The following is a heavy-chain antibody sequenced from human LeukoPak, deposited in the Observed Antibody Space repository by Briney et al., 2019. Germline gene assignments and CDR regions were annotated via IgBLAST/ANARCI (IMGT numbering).Heavy chain of an antibody. Sequence: GGSLRLSCAASGFTFSSYAMSWVRQAPGKGLEWVSAISGSGGSTYYADSVKGRFTISRDNSKNTLYLQMNSLRAEDTAVYYYAKVRVEQLYYYYYMDVWGKGTTVTVSS. D-gene: IGHD6-13*01. CDR1: GFTFSSYA. J-gene: IGHJ6*03. CDR2: ISGSGGST. V-gene: IGHV3-23*01. CDR3: AKVRVEQLYYYYYMDV.